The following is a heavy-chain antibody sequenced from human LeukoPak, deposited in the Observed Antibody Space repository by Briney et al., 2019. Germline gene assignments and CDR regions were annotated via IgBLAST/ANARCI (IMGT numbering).Heavy chain of an antibody. D-gene: IGHD2-2*01. J-gene: IGHJ6*03. CDR2: ISSSCSYI. V-gene: IGHV3-21*01. CDR3: ARDRRMRGYCSSTSCYAGYYYMDV. CDR1: GFTFSSYS. Sequence: GGSLRLSCAASGFTFSSYSMNWVRQAPGKGLEWVSSISSSCSYIYYADSVKGRFTISRDNAKNSLYLQMNSLRAEDTAVYYCARDRRMRGYCSSTSCYAGYYYMDVWGKGTTVTVSS.